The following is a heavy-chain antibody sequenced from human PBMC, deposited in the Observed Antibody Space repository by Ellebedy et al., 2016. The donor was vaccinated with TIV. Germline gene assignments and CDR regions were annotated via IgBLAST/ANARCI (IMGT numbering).Heavy chain of an antibody. CDR1: GFTFSSNW. CDR3: ARGRSFN. V-gene: IGHV3-7*03. J-gene: IGHJ4*02. CDR2: IKQDGSEK. D-gene: IGHD3-10*01. Sequence: GESLKISCAASGFTFSSNWMSWVRQTPGKGLAWVAYIKQDGSEKYYVDSVKGRFTISRDNAKNSLYLQMNSLRAEETAVYYCARGRSFNWGQGTLVTVSS.